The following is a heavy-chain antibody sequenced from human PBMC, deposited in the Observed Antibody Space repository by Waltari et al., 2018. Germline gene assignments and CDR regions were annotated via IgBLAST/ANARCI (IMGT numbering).Heavy chain of an antibody. D-gene: IGHD4-4*01. J-gene: IGHJ5*02. CDR3: ATVLTTVPTYWFDP. CDR2: VDPADSET. Sequence: EVKLVQSGAEVKKPGATVKISCKAYGYTFTDYYIHWVQQAPGKGLEWMGLVDPADSETIYAEKFQGRVTITADTSTDTAYMELSSLRSEDTAVYYCATVLTTVPTYWFDPWGQGTLVTVSS. V-gene: IGHV1-69-2*01. CDR1: GYTFTDYY.